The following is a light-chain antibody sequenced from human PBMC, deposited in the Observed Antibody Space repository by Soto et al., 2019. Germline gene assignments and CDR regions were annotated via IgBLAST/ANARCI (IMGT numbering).Light chain of an antibody. V-gene: IGLV3-25*03. J-gene: IGLJ2*01. CDR3: QSADSRGDL. Sequence: SYELTQPPSVSVAPGQTARITCSGDALPKQYAYWYQQKPGQAPVLVIYKDSERPSGTPERFSGSSSGTTVALTISGVQAEDEADYYCQSADSRGDLFGGGTKLTVL. CDR1: ALPKQY. CDR2: KDS.